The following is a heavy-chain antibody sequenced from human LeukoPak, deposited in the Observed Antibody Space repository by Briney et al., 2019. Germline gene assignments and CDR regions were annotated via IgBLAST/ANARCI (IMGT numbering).Heavy chain of an antibody. CDR3: ARDEGDDFDY. D-gene: IGHD2-21*01. J-gene: IGHJ4*02. V-gene: IGHV3-11*01. CDR1: GFTLSDYY. Sequence: GGPLTLPCTVSGFTLSDYYKSWIRQAPGKGLEWVSYISGSCSTTYYAAPVKGRFTITRHNAKNSLYLQMNSLRAEDTAVYYGARDEGDDFDYWGQGTLVTVSS. CDR2: ISGSCSTT.